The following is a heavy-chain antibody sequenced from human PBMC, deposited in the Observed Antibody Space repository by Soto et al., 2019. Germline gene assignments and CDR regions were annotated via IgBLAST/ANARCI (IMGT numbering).Heavy chain of an antibody. D-gene: IGHD2-15*01. V-gene: IGHV5-51*01. Sequence: PGESLKISCQGSGYRFTSYWIGWVRQMPGKGLEWMGIIYPSDSETIYSPSFQGQVTISADKSISTAYLQWRSLKASDTAIYYCARHSRYCGGGSCYPNWFDPWGQGTLVTVLL. CDR3: ARHSRYCGGGSCYPNWFDP. CDR1: GYRFTSYW. J-gene: IGHJ5*02. CDR2: IYPSDSET.